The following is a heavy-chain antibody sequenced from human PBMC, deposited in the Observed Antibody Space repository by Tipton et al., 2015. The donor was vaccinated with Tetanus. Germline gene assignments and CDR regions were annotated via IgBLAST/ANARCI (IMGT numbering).Heavy chain of an antibody. CDR1: GFTFRSYG. CDR2: IRYDGSNK. J-gene: IGHJ2*01. D-gene: IGHD2/OR15-2a*01. V-gene: IGHV3-33*01. CDR3: ARDIAIVRARDWYFDV. Sequence: SLRLSCAASGFTFRSYGMHWVRQAPGKGLEWVALIRYDGSNKNYADSVKGRFTISRDNSKNTLYPQMNSLSAEDTAVYYCARDIAIVRARDWYFDVWGRGTLVTVSS.